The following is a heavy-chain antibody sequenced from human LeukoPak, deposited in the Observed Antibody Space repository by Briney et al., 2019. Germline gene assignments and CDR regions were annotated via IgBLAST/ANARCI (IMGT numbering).Heavy chain of an antibody. CDR2: VHGDGNNI. Sequence: GGSLRLSCAASGFPFSSYAMDWVRQAPGKGLVWVSRVHGDGNNIGYADSVRGRFTISRDNAKNTLYLQMNSLTPEDTAVYYCARARVGDPTDYWGQGTLVTVSS. D-gene: IGHD1-26*01. CDR3: ARARVGDPTDY. CDR1: GFPFSSYA. V-gene: IGHV3-74*01. J-gene: IGHJ4*02.